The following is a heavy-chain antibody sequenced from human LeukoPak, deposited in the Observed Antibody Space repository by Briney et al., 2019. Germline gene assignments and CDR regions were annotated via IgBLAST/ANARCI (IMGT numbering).Heavy chain of an antibody. CDR3: ARLRADHFDY. CDR2: VNPTSGGT. J-gene: IGHJ4*02. Sequence: GASVKVSCKTSGYTFTSYYMHWVRQAPGQGLEWMGWVNPTSGGTNYAQKFQGRVTMTRDTSISTAYMELSRLRSDDTAVYYCARLRADHFDYWGQGTLVTVSS. V-gene: IGHV1-2*02. CDR1: GYTFTSYY. D-gene: IGHD5-12*01.